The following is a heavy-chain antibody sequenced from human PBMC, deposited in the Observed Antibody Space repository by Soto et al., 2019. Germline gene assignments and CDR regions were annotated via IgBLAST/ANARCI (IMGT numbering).Heavy chain of an antibody. CDR3: ARVVNYYGGVDAFDI. CDR1: GFTVSSNY. J-gene: IGHJ3*02. D-gene: IGHD3-10*01. CDR2: IYSGGST. V-gene: IGHV3-53*01. Sequence: GGSLRLSCAASGFTVSSNYMSWVRQAPGKGLEWVSVIYSGGSTYYADSVKGRFTISRDNSKNTLYLQMNSLRAEDTAVYYCARVVNYYGGVDAFDIWGQGTMVTVSS.